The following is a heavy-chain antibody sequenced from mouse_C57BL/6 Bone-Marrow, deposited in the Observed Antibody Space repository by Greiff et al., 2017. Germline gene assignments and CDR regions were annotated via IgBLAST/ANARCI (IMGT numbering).Heavy chain of an antibody. CDR2: ISYDGSN. V-gene: IGHV3-6*01. Sequence: EVQRVESGPGLVKPSQSLSLTCSVTGYSITSGYYWNWIRQFPGNKLEWMGYISYDGSNNYNPSLKNRNSITRDTSKNQFFLKLNSVTTEDTATXYCARGPTTVVATPFAYWGQGTLVTVSA. CDR3: ARGPTTVVATPFAY. D-gene: IGHD1-1*01. J-gene: IGHJ3*01. CDR1: GYSITSGYY.